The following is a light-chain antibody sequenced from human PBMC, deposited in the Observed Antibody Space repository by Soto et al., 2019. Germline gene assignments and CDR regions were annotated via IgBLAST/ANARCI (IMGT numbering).Light chain of an antibody. J-gene: IGKJ1*01. V-gene: IGKV3-11*01. CDR3: QQRSNWLWT. CDR1: QSVSSY. CDR2: DAS. Sequence: EIVLTQSPATLSLSPGERATLSCRASQSVSSYLAWYQQKPGQAPRLLIYDASNRATGIPARFSGSGSGTDFTLTISSLEPDDFAVYYCQQRSNWLWTFGQGPKVDIK.